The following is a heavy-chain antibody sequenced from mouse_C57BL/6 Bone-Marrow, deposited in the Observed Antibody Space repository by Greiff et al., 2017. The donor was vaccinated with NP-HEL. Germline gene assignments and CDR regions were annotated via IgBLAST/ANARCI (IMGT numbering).Heavy chain of an antibody. J-gene: IGHJ3*01. CDR1: GFTFSDYG. Sequence: EVMLVESGGGLVKPGGSLKLPCAASGFTFSDYGMHWVRQAPEKGLEWVAYISSGSSTIYYADTVKGRFTISRDNAKNTLFLQMTSLRSEDTAMYYCARIPFAYWGQGTLVTVSA. CDR3: ARIPFAY. CDR2: ISSGSSTI. V-gene: IGHV5-17*01.